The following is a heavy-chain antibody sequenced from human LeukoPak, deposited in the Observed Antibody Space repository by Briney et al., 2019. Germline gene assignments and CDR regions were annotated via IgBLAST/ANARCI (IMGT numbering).Heavy chain of an antibody. Sequence: GGSLRLSCAASGFTFDDFAMHWVRQAPGKGLEWVSLISGDGGTTYYTDSVKGRFTISRDNSNSSLYLQMNSLRAEDSALYYCAKDRRGVQLWSQTDSWGEGTLVTVSS. V-gene: IGHV3-43*02. CDR1: GFTFDDFA. D-gene: IGHD1-1*01. CDR3: AKDRRGVQLWSQTDS. J-gene: IGHJ4*02. CDR2: ISGDGGTT.